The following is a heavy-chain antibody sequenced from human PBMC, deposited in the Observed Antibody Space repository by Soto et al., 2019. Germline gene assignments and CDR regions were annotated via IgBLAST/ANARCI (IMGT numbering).Heavy chain of an antibody. J-gene: IGHJ4*02. D-gene: IGHD6-13*01. CDR3: ARTIAAAGTGYFDY. CDR2: INHSGST. Sequence: QVQLQQWGAGLLKPSETLSLTCAVYGGSFSGYYWSWIRQPPGKGLEWIGEINHSGSTNYNPSLKSRVTISVDTSKNQCSLKLSSVTAADTAVYYCARTIAAAGTGYFDYWGQGTLVTVSS. CDR1: GGSFSGYY. V-gene: IGHV4-34*01.